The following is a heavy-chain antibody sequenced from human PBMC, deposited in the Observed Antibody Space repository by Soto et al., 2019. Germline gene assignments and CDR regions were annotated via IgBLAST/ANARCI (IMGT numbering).Heavy chain of an antibody. CDR2: ISPDGSNT. D-gene: IGHD4-4*01. V-gene: IGHV3-74*01. Sequence: RQPLGKRQVWVSRISPDGSNTNYADSVKGRFTISRDNAKNTVYLQMNSLRAEDTVQYYCDHRDLHSVTNRSSYDL. J-gene: IGHJ2*01. CDR3: DHRDLHSVTNRSSYDL.